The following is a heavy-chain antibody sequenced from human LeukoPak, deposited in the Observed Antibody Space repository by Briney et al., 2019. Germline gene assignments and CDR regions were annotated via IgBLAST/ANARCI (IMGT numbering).Heavy chain of an antibody. Sequence: SQTLSLTCTVSGGSISSGDYYWSWIRQHPGKSLEWIGYIHYSGSTYYSPSLKSRVTISVDTSKKQFSLKLSSVTAADTAVYYCARVGVAAKSSRYFDYWGQGTLVTVSS. D-gene: IGHD2-15*01. V-gene: IGHV4-31*03. CDR1: GGSISSGDYY. CDR3: ARVGVAAKSSRYFDY. CDR2: IHYSGST. J-gene: IGHJ4*02.